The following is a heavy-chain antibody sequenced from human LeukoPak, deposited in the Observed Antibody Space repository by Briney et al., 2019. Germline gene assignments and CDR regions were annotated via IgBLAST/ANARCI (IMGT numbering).Heavy chain of an antibody. J-gene: IGHJ5*02. CDR1: GGTFSSYA. V-gene: IGHV1-69*13. D-gene: IGHD6-19*01. Sequence: GASVKVSCKASGGTFSSYAISWVRQAPGQGLEWMGGIIPIFGTPNYAQKFQGRVTITADESTSSAYMELSSLRSEDTAVYYCARDYGSGFNWFDPWGQGTLVTVSS. CDR2: IIPIFGTP. CDR3: ARDYGSGFNWFDP.